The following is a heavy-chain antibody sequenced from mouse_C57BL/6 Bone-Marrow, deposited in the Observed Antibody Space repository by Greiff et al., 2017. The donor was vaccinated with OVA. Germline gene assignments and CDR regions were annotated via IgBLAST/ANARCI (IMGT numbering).Heavy chain of an antibody. Sequence: EVKLQESGGGLVQPGGSLKLSCAASGFTFSDYYMYWVRQTPEKRLEWVAYISNGGGSPYYPDTVKGRFTISRDNAKNTLYLQMSRLKSEDTAMYYCARHAGDYDGTGTYAMDYWGQGTSVTVSS. CDR3: ARHAGDYDGTGTYAMDY. CDR2: ISNGGGSP. V-gene: IGHV5-12*01. J-gene: IGHJ4*01. CDR1: GFTFSDYY. D-gene: IGHD2-4*01.